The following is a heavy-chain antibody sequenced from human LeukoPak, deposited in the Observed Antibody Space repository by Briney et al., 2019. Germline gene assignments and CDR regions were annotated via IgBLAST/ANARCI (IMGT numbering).Heavy chain of an antibody. CDR2: ISGSAST. CDR1: GFTFGIYA. D-gene: IGHD1-26*01. V-gene: IGHV3-23*01. Sequence: GSLRLSCAASGFTFGIYAMSWVRQAPGKGLEWVSGISGSASTYYADSVKGRFTISRDNSRNTLYLQMSSLRAEDTAVYYCAISGGYWAWAHWGQGTLVTVSS. J-gene: IGHJ4*02. CDR3: AISGGYWAWAH.